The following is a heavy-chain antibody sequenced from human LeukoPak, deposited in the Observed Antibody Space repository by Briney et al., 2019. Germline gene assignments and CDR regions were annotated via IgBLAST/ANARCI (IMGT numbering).Heavy chain of an antibody. D-gene: IGHD5-12*01. CDR1: GLTFSSYA. V-gene: IGHV3-23*01. CDR3: TKDRRGYDQAIDY. CDR2: ISGSGGST. Sequence: PGGSLRLSCAASGLTFSSYAMSWVRQAPGKGLEWVSAISGSGGSTYYADSVKGRFTISRDNSKNTLYLQMNSLRAEDTAVYYCTKDRRGYDQAIDYWGQGTLVIVSS. J-gene: IGHJ4*02.